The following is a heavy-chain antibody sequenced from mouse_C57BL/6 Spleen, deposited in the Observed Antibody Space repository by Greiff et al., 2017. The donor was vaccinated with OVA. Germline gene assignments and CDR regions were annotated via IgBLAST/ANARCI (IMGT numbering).Heavy chain of an antibody. CDR1: GFTFSNYW. D-gene: IGHD2-5*01. J-gene: IGHJ4*01. CDR2: IRLKSDNYAT. V-gene: IGHV6-3*01. CDR3: TSYYSNYEDLYYYAMDY. Sequence: EVQVVESGGGLVQPGGSMKLSCVASGFTFSNYWMNWVRQSPEKGLEWVAQIRLKSDNYATHYAESVKGRFTISRDDSKSSVYLQMNNLRAEDTGIYYCTSYYSNYEDLYYYAMDYWGQGTSVTVSS.